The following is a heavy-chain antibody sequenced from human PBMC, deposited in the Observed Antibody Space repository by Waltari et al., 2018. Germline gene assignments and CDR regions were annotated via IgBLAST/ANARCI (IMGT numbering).Heavy chain of an antibody. CDR2: VNPNSGNT. V-gene: IGHV1-8*01. Sequence: QVQLVQSGAEVKKPGASVKVSCRASGYTFTSYDINWVRQATGQGLEWMGWVNPNSGNTDYAQKCQGRVTMTRNTSISTAYMELSSLRSEDTAVYYCARGYPFSFYGSGTYYNVYDYWGQGTLVTVSS. D-gene: IGHD3-10*01. CDR3: ARGYPFSFYGSGTYYNVYDY. J-gene: IGHJ4*02. CDR1: GYTFTSYD.